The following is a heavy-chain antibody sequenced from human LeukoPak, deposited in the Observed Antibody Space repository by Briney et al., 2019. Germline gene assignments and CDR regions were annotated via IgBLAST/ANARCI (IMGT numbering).Heavy chain of an antibody. CDR3: AREVVRGVIIPKSRYNWFDP. J-gene: IGHJ5*02. CDR2: INHSGST. V-gene: IGHV4-34*01. CDR1: GGSFSGYY. Sequence: PSETLSLTCAVYGGSFSGYYWSWIRQPPGKGLEWIGEINHSGSTNYNPSLKSRVTISVDTSKNQFSLKLSSVTAADTAVYYCAREVVRGVIIPKSRYNWFDPWGQGTLVTVSS. D-gene: IGHD3-10*01.